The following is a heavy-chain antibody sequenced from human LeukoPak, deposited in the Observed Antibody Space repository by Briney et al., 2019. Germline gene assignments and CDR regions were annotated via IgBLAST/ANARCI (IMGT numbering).Heavy chain of an antibody. Sequence: QTGGSLRLSCAASGFTFSSYWMSWVRQAPGKGLEWVANIKQDGSEKYYVDTVKGRFTISRDNAKNSLYLQMNSLRAEDTAVYYCARVGSDYYDSKDAFDIWGQGTMVTVSS. V-gene: IGHV3-7*01. CDR3: ARVGSDYYDSKDAFDI. CDR2: IKQDGSEK. CDR1: GFTFSSYW. D-gene: IGHD3-22*01. J-gene: IGHJ3*02.